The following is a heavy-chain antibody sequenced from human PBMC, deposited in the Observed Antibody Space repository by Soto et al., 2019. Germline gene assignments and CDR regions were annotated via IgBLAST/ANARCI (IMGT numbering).Heavy chain of an antibody. J-gene: IGHJ5*02. CDR1: GFTFSSYA. Sequence: EVQLLESGGGLVQPGGSLRLSCAASGFTFSSYAMSWVRQAPGKGLEWVSAISGSGGSKYYADSVKGRFTISRDNSTNTVYMRMTSPRAEDTAVYYCAKDSEWEPTGGWFDPWGQGTLVTVSS. D-gene: IGHD1-26*01. CDR2: ISGSGGSK. V-gene: IGHV3-23*01. CDR3: AKDSEWEPTGGWFDP.